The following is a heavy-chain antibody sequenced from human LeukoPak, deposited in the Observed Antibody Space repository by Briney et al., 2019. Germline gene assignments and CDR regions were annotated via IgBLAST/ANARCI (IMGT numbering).Heavy chain of an antibody. CDR1: GFTFSSYS. CDR3: AKDYSKTSYYGSGTYYRPKWFDP. D-gene: IGHD3-10*01. Sequence: PGGSLRLSCAASGFTFSSYSMDWVRQAPGKGLEWVSSISSSSSYIYYADSVKGRFTISRDNSKNTLYLQMNSLRAEDTAVYYCAKDYSKTSYYGSGTYYRPKWFDPWGQGTLVTVSS. V-gene: IGHV3-21*01. CDR2: ISSSSSYI. J-gene: IGHJ5*02.